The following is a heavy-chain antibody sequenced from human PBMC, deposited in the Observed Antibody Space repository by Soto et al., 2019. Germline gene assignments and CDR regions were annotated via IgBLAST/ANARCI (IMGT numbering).Heavy chain of an antibody. V-gene: IGHV1-69*01. CDR2: IVPMNGSP. J-gene: IGHJ4*02. CDR3: ASGTLFCAGDCYFEH. CDR1: GGMFYSSA. Sequence: QVQLVQSGAEVKKPGSSVRVSCKASGGMFYSSAINWVRQAPGQGLEWMGGIVPMNGSPKYAQEFLGRVTISADASATTAYMDLSGLKSEDTAVYYCASGTLFCAGDCYFEHWGLGTVVTVSS. D-gene: IGHD2-21*02.